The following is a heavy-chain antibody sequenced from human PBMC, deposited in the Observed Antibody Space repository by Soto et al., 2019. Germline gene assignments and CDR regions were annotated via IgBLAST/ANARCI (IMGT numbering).Heavy chain of an antibody. V-gene: IGHV1-8*01. CDR1: GYTFSNYN. CDR2: MNPDSGNT. J-gene: IGHJ6*03. D-gene: IGHD6-25*01. Sequence: QEQLVQSGAEVKKPGAPVKVSCKASGYTFSNYNINWVRQASGQGLEWMGWMNPDSGNTGYAEKFQRRVTMTRNRSISTAYMELSGLRSEDTAVYYCAREAASDPSFYYHYMDVWGKGTTVTVSS. CDR3: AREAASDPSFYYHYMDV.